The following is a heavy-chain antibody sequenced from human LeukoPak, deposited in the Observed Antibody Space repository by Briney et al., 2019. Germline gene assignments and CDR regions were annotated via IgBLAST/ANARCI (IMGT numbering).Heavy chain of an antibody. CDR3: ASSGSGSYCKSPAFKYYYYGMDV. V-gene: IGHV4-30-4*01. Sequence: SETLSLTCTVSGGSISSGDYYWSWIRQPPGKGLGWIGYICYSGSTYYNPSLKSRVTISVDTSKNQFSLKLSSVTAADTAVYYCASSGSGSYCKSPAFKYYYYGMDVWGQGTTVTVSS. D-gene: IGHD3-10*01. CDR2: ICYSGST. J-gene: IGHJ6*02. CDR1: GGSISSGDYY.